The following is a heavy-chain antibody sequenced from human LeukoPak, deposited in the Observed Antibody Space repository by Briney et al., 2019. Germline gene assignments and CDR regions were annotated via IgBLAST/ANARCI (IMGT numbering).Heavy chain of an antibody. CDR2: IRSKAYRGTT. Sequence: GGPLRLSCTGSGFTFGDHAMSWVRQAPGKGLEWVGFIRSKAYRGTTEYAASVKGRFTISRDDSASIAYLQMNSLRTEDTAVYYCARGPIQLWIHNAMDVWGQGTTVTVSS. J-gene: IGHJ6*02. D-gene: IGHD5-18*01. CDR3: ARGPIQLWIHNAMDV. CDR1: GFTFGDHA. V-gene: IGHV3-49*04.